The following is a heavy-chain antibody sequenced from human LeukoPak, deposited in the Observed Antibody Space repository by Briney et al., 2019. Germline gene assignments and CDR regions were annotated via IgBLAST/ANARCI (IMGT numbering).Heavy chain of an antibody. Sequence: GESLKISCKGSGYSFSSYWIGWVRQMPGKGLEWMGIIYPGDSETRYSPSSQGQVTISADKSISTAYLQWSSLKASDTAMYYCAREAYGSGSPLDYWGQGNLVTVSS. J-gene: IGHJ4*02. V-gene: IGHV5-51*01. CDR1: GYSFSSYW. CDR2: IYPGDSET. CDR3: AREAYGSGSPLDY. D-gene: IGHD3-10*01.